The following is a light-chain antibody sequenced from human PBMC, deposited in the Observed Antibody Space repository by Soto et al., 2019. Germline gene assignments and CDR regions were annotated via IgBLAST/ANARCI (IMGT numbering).Light chain of an antibody. CDR3: PQYNSYSWT. J-gene: IGKJ1*01. CDR2: DVS. Sequence: DIQMTHSPSTLSASVGDRVILTCRASQSISRRLAWYQQKPGKAPRLLIYDVSTLERGVPSRVSGRGTGTEFTLPISGLQPDDFATYYCPQYNSYSWTFGQGTKVDI. V-gene: IGKV1-5*01. CDR1: QSISRR.